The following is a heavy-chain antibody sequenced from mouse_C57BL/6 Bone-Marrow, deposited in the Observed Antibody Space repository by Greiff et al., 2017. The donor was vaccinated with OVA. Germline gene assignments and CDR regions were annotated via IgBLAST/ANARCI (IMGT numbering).Heavy chain of an antibody. J-gene: IGHJ1*01. Sequence: EVKLMESGGGLVQPGGSLSLSCAASGFTFTDYYMSWVRQPPGKALEWLGFIRNKANGYTTEYSASVKGRFTISRDNSQSILYLQMNALRAEDSATYYCARYYYGSSYPWWYFDVWGAGTTVTVSS. D-gene: IGHD1-1*01. V-gene: IGHV7-3*01. CDR1: GFTFTDYY. CDR3: ARYYYGSSYPWWYFDV. CDR2: IRNKANGYTT.